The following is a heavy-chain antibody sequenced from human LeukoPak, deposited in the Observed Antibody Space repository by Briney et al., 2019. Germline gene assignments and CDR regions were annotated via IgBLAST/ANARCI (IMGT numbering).Heavy chain of an antibody. Sequence: GASVKVSCKASGYTFASFGISWVRQAHGQGREWMGWISAYNGNTNYAQKLQGRVTMTTDTSTSTAYMELRSLRSDDTAVYYCARVRGYRFDYWGQGTLVTVSS. J-gene: IGHJ4*02. CDR1: GYTFASFG. CDR3: ARVRGYRFDY. D-gene: IGHD3-10*01. CDR2: ISAYNGNT. V-gene: IGHV1-18*01.